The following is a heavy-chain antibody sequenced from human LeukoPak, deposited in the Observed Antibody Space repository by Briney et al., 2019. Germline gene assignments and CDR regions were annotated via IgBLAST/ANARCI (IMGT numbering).Heavy chain of an antibody. J-gene: IGHJ4*02. Sequence: GGSLRLSCTASGFTFRNYWMSWVRHAPGKGLEWVANIKFDGSETFYVDSVKGRFTISRDNAKNSLYLQMNSLRAEDTAVYYCAAHAEGFFDYWGQETLVTVSS. CDR1: GFTFRNYW. V-gene: IGHV3-7*01. D-gene: IGHD2-2*01. CDR3: AAHAEGFFDY. CDR2: IKFDGSET.